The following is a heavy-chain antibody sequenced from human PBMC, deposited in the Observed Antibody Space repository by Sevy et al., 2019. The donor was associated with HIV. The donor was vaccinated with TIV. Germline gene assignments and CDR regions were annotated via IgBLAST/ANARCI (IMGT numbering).Heavy chain of an antibody. CDR1: GFTVSSNY. Sequence: GGSLRLSCAASGFTVSSNYMSWVRQAPGKGLEWVSVIYSGGSTYYADSVKGRFTISRDNSKNTLYLQMNSLRAEDMAVYYCARDDVAAAGKGYWGQGTLVTVSS. V-gene: IGHV3-53*01. CDR2: IYSGGST. J-gene: IGHJ4*02. CDR3: ARDDVAAAGKGY. D-gene: IGHD6-13*01.